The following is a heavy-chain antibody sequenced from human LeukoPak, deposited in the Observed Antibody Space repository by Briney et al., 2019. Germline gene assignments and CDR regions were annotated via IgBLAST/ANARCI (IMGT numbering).Heavy chain of an antibody. Sequence: ASVKVSCKASGYTFTSYDINWVRQATGQGHAWMGWMNPNSGNTGYVQKFPGRVTMTRNTSISTAYMELSSLRSEDTAVYYCASGRLGVREVPYWGQGTLVTVSS. V-gene: IGHV1-8*01. CDR3: ASGRLGVREVPY. D-gene: IGHD3-16*01. J-gene: IGHJ4*02. CDR1: GYTFTSYD. CDR2: MNPNSGNT.